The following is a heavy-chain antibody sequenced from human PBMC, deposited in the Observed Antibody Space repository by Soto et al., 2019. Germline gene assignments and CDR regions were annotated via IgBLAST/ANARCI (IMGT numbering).Heavy chain of an antibody. J-gene: IGHJ4*02. V-gene: IGHV1-18*04. Sequence: ASVKVSCKAFGFIFNNYAISWVRQAPGQGLEWMGWISANSGNTNYAQKLQGRVTMTTDTSTSTAHMKLRSLRSDDTAVYYCATAGNYDSSGRDFWGQGTLVTVSS. CDR1: GFIFNNYA. D-gene: IGHD3-22*01. CDR3: ATAGNYDSSGRDF. CDR2: ISANSGNT.